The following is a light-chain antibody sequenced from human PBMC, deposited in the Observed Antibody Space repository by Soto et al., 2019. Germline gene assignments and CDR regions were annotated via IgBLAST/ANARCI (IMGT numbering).Light chain of an antibody. Sequence: QSALTQPASVSGSPGQSITISCTGTSSDVGSYNLVSWYQQHPGKAPKLMIYEVSKRPSGVSNRFSGSKSGNTASLTISGRQAEAEADYYCCSYAGSSTFLFGGGTKITVL. CDR2: EVS. CDR3: CSYAGSSTFL. J-gene: IGLJ2*01. V-gene: IGLV2-23*02. CDR1: SSDVGSYNL.